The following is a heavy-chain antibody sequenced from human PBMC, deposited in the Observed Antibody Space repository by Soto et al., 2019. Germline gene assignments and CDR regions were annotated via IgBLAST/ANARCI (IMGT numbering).Heavy chain of an antibody. Sequence: PGGSLRLSCAASGFTFSSYAMSWVRQAPGKGLEWVSAISGSGGSTYYADSVKGRFTISRDNSKNTLYLQMNSLRAEDTAVYYSAKANELLWFGLFYYFDYWGQGTLVTVSS. V-gene: IGHV3-23*01. CDR1: GFTFSSYA. CDR3: AKANELLWFGLFYYFDY. D-gene: IGHD3-10*01. J-gene: IGHJ4*02. CDR2: ISGSGGST.